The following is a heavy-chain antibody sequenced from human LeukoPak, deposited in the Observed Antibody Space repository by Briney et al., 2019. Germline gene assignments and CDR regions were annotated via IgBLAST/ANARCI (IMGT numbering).Heavy chain of an antibody. CDR3: AKFLPTHIVVANYYFDY. Sequence: PGGSLRVSSAASGFTFSSYAMSWVRQAPGKGLEWVSAISGSGGSTYYADSVKGRFTISRDNSKNTLYLQMNSLRAEDTAVYYCAKFLPTHIVVANYYFDYWGQGTLVTVSS. CDR1: GFTFSSYA. D-gene: IGHD2-21*01. J-gene: IGHJ4*02. V-gene: IGHV3-23*01. CDR2: ISGSGGST.